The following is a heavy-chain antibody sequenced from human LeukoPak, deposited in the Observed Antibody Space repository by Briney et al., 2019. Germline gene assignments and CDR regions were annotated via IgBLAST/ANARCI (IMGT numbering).Heavy chain of an antibody. CDR2: ISWNSGSI. CDR3: ARWGVGDY. V-gene: IGHV3-9*01. Sequence: GGSLRLSCAASGFTFDDYAMHWIRQTPGKGLEWVSGISWNSGSIDYSDSVRGRFTISRDNGQNSLYLQMNSLRAEDTAVYYCARWGVGDYWGQGTLVTVSS. J-gene: IGHJ4*02. D-gene: IGHD1-26*01. CDR1: GFTFDDYA.